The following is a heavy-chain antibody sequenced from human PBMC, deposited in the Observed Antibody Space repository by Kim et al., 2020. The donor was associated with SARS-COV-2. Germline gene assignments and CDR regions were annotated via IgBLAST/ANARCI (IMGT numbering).Heavy chain of an antibody. J-gene: IGHJ5*02. CDR2: IYYSGST. V-gene: IGHV4-30-4*01. Sequence: SETLSLTCTVSGGSISSGDYYWSWIRQPPGKGLEWIGYIYYSGSTYYNPSLKSRVTISVDTSKNQFSLKLSSVTAADTAVYYCARDAGIAAAGSLGWFDPWGQGTLVTVSS. CDR1: GGSISSGDYY. CDR3: ARDAGIAAAGSLGWFDP. D-gene: IGHD6-13*01.